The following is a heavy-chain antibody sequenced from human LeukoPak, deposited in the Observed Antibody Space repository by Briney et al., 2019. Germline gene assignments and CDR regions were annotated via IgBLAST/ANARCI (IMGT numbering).Heavy chain of an antibody. CDR2: IYKVGNT. V-gene: IGHV3-66*01. Sequence: RGGSLRLSCAAAGITVSNNYMSGGRHAPRGGVWGASVIYKVGNTFYADFVKGRFTISRDNSKNTLYLQMNSLRAEDTALYYCARGLVVSGPGLWAFDIWGHGKMVTVSS. D-gene: IGHD2-15*01. CDR3: ARGLVVSGPGLWAFDI. CDR1: GITVSNNY. J-gene: IGHJ3*02.